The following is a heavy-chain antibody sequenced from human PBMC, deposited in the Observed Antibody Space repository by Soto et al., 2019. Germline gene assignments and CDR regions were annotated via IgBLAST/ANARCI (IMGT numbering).Heavy chain of an antibody. J-gene: IGHJ3*01. D-gene: IGHD2-15*01. CDR2: ISWNSGSI. CDR3: EKYLQVVVDAKEAFDL. V-gene: IGHV3-9*01. CDR1: GFTFDDYA. Sequence: EVQLVESGGGLVQPGRSLRLSCAASGFTFDDYAMHWVRQAPGKGLEWVSGISWNSGSIGYADSVKGRFTISRDNAKNSLYLQMNSLRAEEKALYYCEKYLQVVVDAKEAFDLWGQGTMVTVSS.